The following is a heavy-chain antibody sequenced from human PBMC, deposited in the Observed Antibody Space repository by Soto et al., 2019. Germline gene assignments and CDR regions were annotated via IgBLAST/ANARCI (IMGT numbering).Heavy chain of an antibody. CDR3: ARAWMEYSSSWYGWFDP. D-gene: IGHD6-13*01. CDR1: GGSISSYC. V-gene: IGHV4-59*01. Sequence: SETLSLTCTVSGGSISSYCWSWIRQPPGKGLEWIGYIYYSGSTNYNPSLKSRVTISVDTSKNQFSLKLSSVTAADTAVYYCARAWMEYSSSWYGWFDPWGQGTLVTVSS. CDR2: IYYSGST. J-gene: IGHJ5*02.